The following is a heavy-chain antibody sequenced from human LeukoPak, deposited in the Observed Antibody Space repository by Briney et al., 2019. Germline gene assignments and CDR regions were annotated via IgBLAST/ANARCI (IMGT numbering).Heavy chain of an antibody. CDR2: ISGSGGST. Sequence: PGGSLRLSCAASGFTFSSYAMSWVRQAPGKGLERVSAISGSGGSTYYADSVKGRFTISRDNSKNTLYLQMNSLRAEDTAVYYCAKCVWLRFRVFYGMDVWGQGTTVTVSS. CDR1: GFTFSSYA. CDR3: AKCVWLRFRVFYGMDV. V-gene: IGHV3-23*01. D-gene: IGHD5-12*01. J-gene: IGHJ6*02.